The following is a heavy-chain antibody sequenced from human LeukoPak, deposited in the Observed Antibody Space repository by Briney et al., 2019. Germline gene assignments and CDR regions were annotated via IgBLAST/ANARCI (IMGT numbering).Heavy chain of an antibody. CDR2: INPNSGGT. CDR3: ASWGYDFWSGYYKYYFDY. CDR1: GYTFTGYY. J-gene: IGHJ4*02. Sequence: ASVKVSCKASGYTFTGYYMHWVRQAPGQGLEGMGWINPNSGGTNYAQKFRGRVTMTRDTSISTAYMELSRLRSDDTAVYYCASWGYDFWSGYYKYYFDYWGQGTLVTVSS. D-gene: IGHD3-3*01. V-gene: IGHV1-2*02.